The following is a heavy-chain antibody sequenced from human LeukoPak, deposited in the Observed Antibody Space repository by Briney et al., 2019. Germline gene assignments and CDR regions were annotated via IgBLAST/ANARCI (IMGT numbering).Heavy chain of an antibody. V-gene: IGHV3-23*01. J-gene: IGHJ4*02. CDR1: GFTFSSYA. CDR3: TSLYSSGWYAGFDS. CDR2: ISANGVST. Sequence: GGSLRLSCAASGFTFSSYAMSWVRQAPGKGLEWVSSISANGVSTYYADSVKGRFTISRGNSKNTLYLQMNSLRAEDTAVYYCTSLYSSGWYAGFDSWGQGTLVTVSS. D-gene: IGHD6-19*01.